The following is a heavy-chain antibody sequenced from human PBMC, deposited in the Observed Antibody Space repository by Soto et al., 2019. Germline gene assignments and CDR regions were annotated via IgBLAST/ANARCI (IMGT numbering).Heavy chain of an antibody. CDR2: INPNSGGT. D-gene: IGHD6-13*01. CDR3: ARDPSSSWYPFYYYYGMDV. J-gene: IGHJ6*02. Sequence: GASVKVSCKASGYTFTGYYMHWVRQAPGQGLEWMGWINPNSGGTNYAQKFQGRVTMTRDTSISTAYMELSRLRSDDTAVYYCARDPSSSWYPFYYYYGMDVWGQGTTVTVSS. V-gene: IGHV1-2*02. CDR1: GYTFTGYY.